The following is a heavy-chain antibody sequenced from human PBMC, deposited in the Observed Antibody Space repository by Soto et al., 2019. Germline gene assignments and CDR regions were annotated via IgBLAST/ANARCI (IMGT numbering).Heavy chain of an antibody. V-gene: IGHV4-31*03. CDR2: IYYSGTT. D-gene: IGHD2-2*01. CDR1: GGSISSGGYY. Sequence: NPSETLSLTCTVSGGSISSGGYYWSWIRQHPGKGLEWIGYIYYSGTTYYNPSLESRVTISVDTSKNQFSLKLSSVSAADTALYYCARCSLVVVPAPGFDPWGRGTLVTVSS. J-gene: IGHJ5*02. CDR3: ARCSLVVVPAPGFDP.